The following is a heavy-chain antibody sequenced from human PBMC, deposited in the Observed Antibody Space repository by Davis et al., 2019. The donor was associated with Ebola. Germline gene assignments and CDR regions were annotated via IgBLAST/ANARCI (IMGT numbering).Heavy chain of an antibody. V-gene: IGHV3-21*01. J-gene: IGHJ4*02. Sequence: GESLKISCAASGFTFSSYSMNWVRQAPGKGLEWVSSISSSSSYIYYADSVKGRFTISRDNAKNSLYLQMNSLRAEDTAVYYCARGESSSWYEYYFDYWGQGTLVTVSS. CDR3: ARGESSSWYEYYFDY. CDR2: ISSSSSYI. CDR1: GFTFSSYS. D-gene: IGHD6-13*01.